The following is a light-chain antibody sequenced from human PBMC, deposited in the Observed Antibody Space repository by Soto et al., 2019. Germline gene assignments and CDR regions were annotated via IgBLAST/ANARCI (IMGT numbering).Light chain of an antibody. CDR2: RAS. J-gene: IGKJ4*01. Sequence: EIVMTQSPGTLSLSPGETATLSCRASQSVSSNYVAWFHQKPGQAPKVLIYRASSRATGIPDRFSGSGSGTDFTLTISRLEPEDFAVYYCQQYGSSPLTFGGGTKVEIK. V-gene: IGKV3-20*01. CDR1: QSVSSNY. CDR3: QQYGSSPLT.